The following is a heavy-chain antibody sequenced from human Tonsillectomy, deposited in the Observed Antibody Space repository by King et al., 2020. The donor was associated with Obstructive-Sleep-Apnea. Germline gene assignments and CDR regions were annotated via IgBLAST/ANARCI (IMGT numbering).Heavy chain of an antibody. J-gene: IGHJ5*02. CDR1: GGSISSNTW. D-gene: IGHD5-12*01. V-gene: IGHV4-4*02. CDR3: ARDREWLRLDGLDP. Sequence: VQLQESGPGLVKPSGTLSLTCAVSGGSISSNTWWSWVRQPPGKGLEWIGEIYHRGSTNYNPTLKSRATISMDKSKNQFSLNLTSLTAADTAVYYCARDREWLRLDGLDPWGQGTLVTVSS. CDR2: IYHRGST.